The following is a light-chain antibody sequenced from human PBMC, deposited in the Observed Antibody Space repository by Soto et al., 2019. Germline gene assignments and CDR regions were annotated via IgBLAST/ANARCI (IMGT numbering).Light chain of an antibody. CDR1: QSINNW. V-gene: IGKV1-5*03. CDR2: RAS. J-gene: IGKJ1*01. CDR3: QQNSSDST. Sequence: DIRMTQSPSTLSASVGDRVTITCRASQSINNWLAWYQQKPGKAPKLLIYRASSLENGVPSRFSGRGSGTEFIFTITSLQPDDFATYYCQQNSSDSTFGQGTKVEIK.